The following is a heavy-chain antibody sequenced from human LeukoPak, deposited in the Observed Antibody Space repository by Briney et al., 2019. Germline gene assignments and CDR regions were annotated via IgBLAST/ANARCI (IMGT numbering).Heavy chain of an antibody. V-gene: IGHV3-74*01. Sequence: PGGSLRLSCAHSRFTPSNSWMLWVRQAPGKGLVWVSRLSPDGSSSIYADSVKGRFTVSRDNAKNTLYLQMNILTDAAAAMSDCKRSPSLGGSYSGFDCGGQATLVTVSS. CDR2: LSPDGSSS. D-gene: IGHD1-26*01. CDR1: RFTPSNSW. J-gene: IGHJ4*02. CDR3: KRSPSLGGSYSGFDC.